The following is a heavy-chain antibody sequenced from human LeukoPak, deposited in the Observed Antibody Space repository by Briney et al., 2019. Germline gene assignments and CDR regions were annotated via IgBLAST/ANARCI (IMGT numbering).Heavy chain of an antibody. CDR1: GYTFTSYY. Sequence: ASVKVSCKASGYTFTSYYMHWVRQAPGQGLEWMGIINPSGGSTSYAQKFQGRVTMTRDTSTSTVYMEPSSLRSEDTAVYYCARPPHPFYDSSGYLPLNYFDYWGQGTLVTVSS. CDR2: INPSGGST. V-gene: IGHV1-46*01. J-gene: IGHJ4*02. CDR3: ARPPHPFYDSSGYLPLNYFDY. D-gene: IGHD3-22*01.